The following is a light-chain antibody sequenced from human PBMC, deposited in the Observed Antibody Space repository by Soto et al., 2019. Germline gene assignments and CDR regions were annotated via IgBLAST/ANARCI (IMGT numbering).Light chain of an antibody. V-gene: IGLV2-14*03. Sequence: QSALTQPASVSGSPGQSITISCTGTSSDVGVYNYVSWYQQHPDKAPKLMIYDVSHRPSGVSNRFSGSKSGNTASLTISGLQAEDEGDYYCSSYTSSTTVVFGGGTKLTVL. J-gene: IGLJ2*01. CDR3: SSYTSSTTVV. CDR1: SSDVGVYNY. CDR2: DVS.